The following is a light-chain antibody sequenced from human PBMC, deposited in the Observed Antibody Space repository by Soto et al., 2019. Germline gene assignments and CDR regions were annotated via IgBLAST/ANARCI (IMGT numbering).Light chain of an antibody. CDR1: QSLIYSDGNTY. Sequence: DVVMTQSPLSLPVTLGQPASISCRSSQSLIYSDGNTYLSWFQHRPGQCPSGLLYMVSNRDSGVPARFSGSGSGTDFTLKISRVEAGDVGVYYFMQGTHWPQTLGQGTKLEIK. V-gene: IGKV2-30*01. CDR2: MVS. J-gene: IGKJ2*01. CDR3: MQGTHWPQT.